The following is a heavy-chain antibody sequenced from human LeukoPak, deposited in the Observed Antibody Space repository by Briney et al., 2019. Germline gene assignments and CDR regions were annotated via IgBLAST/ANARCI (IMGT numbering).Heavy chain of an antibody. D-gene: IGHD6-19*01. V-gene: IGHV1-2*06. CDR3: ARTWSGYSSGWYER. CDR1: GYTFTGYY. J-gene: IGHJ5*02. CDR2: INPNSGGT. Sequence: GASMKVSCKASGYTFTGYYMHWVRQAPGQGLEWMGRINPNSGGTNYAQKFQGRVTMTRDTSISTAYMELSRLRSDDTAVYYCARTWSGYSSGWYERWGQGTLVTVSS.